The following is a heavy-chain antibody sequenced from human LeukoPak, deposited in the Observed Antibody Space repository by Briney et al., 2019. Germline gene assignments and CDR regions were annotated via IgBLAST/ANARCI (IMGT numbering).Heavy chain of an antibody. J-gene: IGHJ4*02. CDR3: AKVLIXGSSPXYFDY. D-gene: IGHD1-26*01. V-gene: IGHV3-23*01. CDR2: ISGSGGST. Sequence: GGSLRLSCAASGFTFSSYAMNWVRLAPGRGLEWVSVISGSGGSTYYADSVKGRFTISRDNSKNTLYLQMNSLRAEDTAVYYCAKVLIXGSSPXYFDYWXQG. CDR1: GFTFSSYA.